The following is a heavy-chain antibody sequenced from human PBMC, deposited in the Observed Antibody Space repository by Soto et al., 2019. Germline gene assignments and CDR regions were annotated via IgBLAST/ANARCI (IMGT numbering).Heavy chain of an antibody. J-gene: IGHJ3*02. Sequence: PSETLSLTCTVSGGSISSGDYYWSWIRQPPGKGLEWIGYIYYSGSTYYNPSLKSRVTISVDTSKNQFSLKLSSVTAADTALYYCARPTLYYDFLTGYHYDAFDIWGQGTMVTVSS. D-gene: IGHD3-9*01. CDR3: ARPTLYYDFLTGYHYDAFDI. CDR1: GGSISSGDYY. CDR2: IYYSGST. V-gene: IGHV4-30-4*01.